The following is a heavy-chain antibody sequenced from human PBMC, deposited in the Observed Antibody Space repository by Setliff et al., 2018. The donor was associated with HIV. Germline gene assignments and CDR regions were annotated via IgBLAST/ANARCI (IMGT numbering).Heavy chain of an antibody. CDR2: VYVGGSV. CDR3: TRARTIGVAALFFDH. Sequence: PSETLSLTCTVSGGSMNSASYSWTWLRQPAGKGPEFIGLVYVGGSVLYNPSLASRLTIAVVPSKNQFSLDLSSVTAADTAKYYCTRARTIGVAALFFDHWGQGTPVTVSS. J-gene: IGHJ4*02. CDR1: GGSMNSASYS. D-gene: IGHD3-3*01. V-gene: IGHV4-61*02.